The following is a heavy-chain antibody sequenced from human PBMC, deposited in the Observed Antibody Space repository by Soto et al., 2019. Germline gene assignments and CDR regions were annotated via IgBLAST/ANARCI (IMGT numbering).Heavy chain of an antibody. D-gene: IGHD2-15*01. CDR3: VRGGGGGLFDP. V-gene: IGHV3-11*06. Sequence: GGSLRLYCACSGFNFGDSYMSWIRQAPGKGLEWLSYISPGSRYPAYADSVKGRFTISRDNAKRSLYLQMMSLTAEDTAIYYCVRGGGGGLFDPWGQGTMVTAPQ. CDR1: GFNFGDSY. J-gene: IGHJ5*02. CDR2: ISPGSRYP.